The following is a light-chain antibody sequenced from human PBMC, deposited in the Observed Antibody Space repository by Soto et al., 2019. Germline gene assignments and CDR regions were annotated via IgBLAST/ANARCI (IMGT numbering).Light chain of an antibody. Sequence: QSVLTQPPSVSAAPGQKVTISCSGGSSNIGEYSVSCYQHLPGTAPKRLIYENNQRPPGIPDRFSGSKSGTSATLGITGLQTGDEADYYCVAWDSRLSAVVFGGGTKLTVL. CDR3: VAWDSRLSAVV. V-gene: IGLV1-51*01. J-gene: IGLJ3*02. CDR1: SSNIGEYS. CDR2: ENN.